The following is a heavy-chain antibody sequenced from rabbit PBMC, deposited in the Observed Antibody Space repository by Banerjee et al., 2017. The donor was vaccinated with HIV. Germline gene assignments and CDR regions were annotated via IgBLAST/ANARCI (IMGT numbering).Heavy chain of an antibody. CDR2: IGTGSSGRT. D-gene: IGHD4-1*01. J-gene: IGHJ4*01. CDR1: GFSFSSSYR. V-gene: IGHV1S45*01. CDR3: ARDLAGAIGWNFNL. Sequence: QSLLAESGGGLFQPGGSLTLTCTASGFSFSSSYRLCSVRQAPGKGLEWIAYIGTGSSGRTSYATWAKGRFTISKTSSTTVPLQMTSLTAADTATYFCARDLAGAIGWNFNLWGPGTLVTVS.